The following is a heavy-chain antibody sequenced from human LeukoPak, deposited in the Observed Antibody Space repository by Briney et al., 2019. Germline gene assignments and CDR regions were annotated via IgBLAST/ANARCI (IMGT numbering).Heavy chain of an antibody. CDR1: GGSISSSSYY. D-gene: IGHD6-13*01. J-gene: IGHJ4*02. V-gene: IGHV4-39*01. Sequence: SETLSLTCTVSGGSISSSSYYWGWIRQPPGKGLEWIGSIYYSGSTYYNPSLKSRVTISVDTSKNQFSLKLSSVTAADTAVYYCASQAAGTGGYFDYWGQGTLVTVSS. CDR3: ASQAAGTGGYFDY. CDR2: IYYSGST.